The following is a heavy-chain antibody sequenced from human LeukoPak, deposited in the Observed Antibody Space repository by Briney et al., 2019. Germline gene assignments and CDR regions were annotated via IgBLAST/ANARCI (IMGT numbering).Heavy chain of an antibody. V-gene: IGHV4-39*07. Sequence: SETLSLTCTVSGGSISSSSYYWGWIRQPPGKGLEWIGSIYYSGSTYYNPSLKSRVTISVDTSKNQFSLKLSSVTAADTAVYYCARDVSSGQGSYWGQGTLVTVSS. CDR2: IYYSGST. J-gene: IGHJ4*02. CDR1: GGSISSSSYY. CDR3: ARDVSSGQGSY. D-gene: IGHD6-19*01.